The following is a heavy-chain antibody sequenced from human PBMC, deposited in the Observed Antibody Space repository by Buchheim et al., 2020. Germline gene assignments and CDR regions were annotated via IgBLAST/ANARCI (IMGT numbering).Heavy chain of an antibody. D-gene: IGHD3-10*01. CDR1: GFTFSSYW. J-gene: IGHJ4*02. CDR2: IKQDGSEK. Sequence: EAQLVESGGGLVQPGGSLRLSCAASGFTFSSYWMSWVRQAPGKGLEWVANIKQDGSEKYYVDSVKGRFTISRDNAKNSLYLQMNSLRAEDTAVYYCAREGPSMVQGVIGSGFDYWGQGTL. CDR3: AREGPSMVQGVIGSGFDY. V-gene: IGHV3-7*01.